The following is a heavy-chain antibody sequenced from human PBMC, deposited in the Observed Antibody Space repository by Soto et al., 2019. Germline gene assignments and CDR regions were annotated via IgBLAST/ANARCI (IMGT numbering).Heavy chain of an antibody. CDR2: ISGSGGST. Sequence: PGGSLRLSCAASGFTFSSYAMSWVRQAPGKGLEWVSTISGSGGSTYYADSVKGRFTISRDDSKSIAYLQMNSLKTEDTAVYYCTRGKPAATPYNWFDPWGQGTLVTVSS. D-gene: IGHD2-2*02. CDR3: TRGKPAATPYNWFDP. CDR1: GFTFSSYA. J-gene: IGHJ5*02. V-gene: IGHV3-23*01.